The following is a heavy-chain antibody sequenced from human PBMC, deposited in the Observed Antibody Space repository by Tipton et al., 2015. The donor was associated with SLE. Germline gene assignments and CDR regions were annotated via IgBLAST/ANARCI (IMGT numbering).Heavy chain of an antibody. CDR1: GFTVSSSY. D-gene: IGHD3-10*01. CDR2: IKEDGSDR. CDR3: ARETSSGAFDL. J-gene: IGHJ3*01. V-gene: IGHV3-7*01. Sequence: SLRLSCAASGFTVSSSYMTWVRQAPGKGLEWVANIKEDGSDRSDSVRGRFTISRDNAQNSLYLQMNRLSTGDTAVYYCARETSSGAFDLWGQGTMVTVSS.